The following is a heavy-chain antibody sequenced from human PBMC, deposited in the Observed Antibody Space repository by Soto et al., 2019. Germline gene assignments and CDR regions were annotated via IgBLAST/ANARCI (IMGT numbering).Heavy chain of an antibody. Sequence: ASVKVSCKPSGYTFSNYAISWVRQAPGQGLEWMGWISPYNGNANYTEKFQGRVSMTTDTSTTTAYMELTSLTSDDTAIYYCAREISLIMAAPDYWGQGTLATVAS. CDR2: ISPYNGNA. D-gene: IGHD2-8*01. CDR3: AREISLIMAAPDY. V-gene: IGHV1-18*04. J-gene: IGHJ4*02. CDR1: GYTFSNYA.